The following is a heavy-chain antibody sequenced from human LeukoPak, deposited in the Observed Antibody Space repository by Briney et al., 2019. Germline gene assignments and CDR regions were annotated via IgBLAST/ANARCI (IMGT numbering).Heavy chain of an antibody. CDR2: IIPIFGTA. Sequence: ASVKVSCKASGGTFSSYAISWVRQAPGQGLEWMGGIIPIFGTANYAQKFQGRVTITANESTSTAYMELSSLRSEDTAVYYCARGLYDRMDVWGQGTTVTVSS. V-gene: IGHV1-69*13. CDR1: GGTFSSYA. CDR3: ARGLYDRMDV. J-gene: IGHJ6*02. D-gene: IGHD3-22*01.